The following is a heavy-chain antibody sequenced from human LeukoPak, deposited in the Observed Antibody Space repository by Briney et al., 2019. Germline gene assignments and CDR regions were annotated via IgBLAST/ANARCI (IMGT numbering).Heavy chain of an antibody. CDR3: ARDYSDAFDI. CDR1: GGSISSYY. V-gene: IGHV4-4*07. Sequence: PSETLSLTCTVSGGSISSYYWSWIRQPAGSGLEWIGRIYTSGSTKYNPSLKSRVTISVVKSKNQFSLKLSSVTAADTAVYYCARDYSDAFDIWGQGTMVTVSS. D-gene: IGHD2-15*01. CDR2: IYTSGST. J-gene: IGHJ3*02.